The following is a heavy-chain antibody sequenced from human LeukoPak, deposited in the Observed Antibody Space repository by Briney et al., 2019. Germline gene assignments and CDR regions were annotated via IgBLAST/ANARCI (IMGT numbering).Heavy chain of an antibody. J-gene: IGHJ4*02. CDR3: ARSRRDSAWYIDDY. V-gene: IGHV3-20*04. D-gene: IGHD6-13*01. CDR1: GFSFDDYG. Sequence: GGSLRLSCAASGFSFDDYGMSWVRQVPGKGLEWVSGMNWNGGSTSYTDSVRGRFTISRDHARSSLSLQMHSLTADDTAVYYCARSRRDSAWYIDDYWGQGTLVTVSS. CDR2: MNWNGGST.